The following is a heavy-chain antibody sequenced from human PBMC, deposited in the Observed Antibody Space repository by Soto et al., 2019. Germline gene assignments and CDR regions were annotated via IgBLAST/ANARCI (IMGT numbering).Heavy chain of an antibody. CDR3: ARGGWGSFPSDY. D-gene: IGHD6-13*01. V-gene: IGHV4-30-4*01. CDR1: GGSISSGDYY. J-gene: IGHJ4*02. Sequence: SETLSLTCTVSGGSISSGDYYWCWIRQPPGKGLEWIGYIYYSGSTYYNPSLKSRVTISVDTSKNQFSLKLSSVTAADTAVYYCARGGWGSFPSDYWGQGTLVTVSS. CDR2: IYYSGST.